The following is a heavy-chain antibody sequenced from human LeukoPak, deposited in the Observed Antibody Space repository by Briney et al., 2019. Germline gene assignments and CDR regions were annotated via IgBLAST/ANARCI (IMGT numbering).Heavy chain of an antibody. J-gene: IGHJ4*02. D-gene: IGHD1-26*01. CDR2: IYTSGST. CDR1: GGSISSGSYY. V-gene: IGHV4-61*02. Sequence: SETLSLTCTVSGGSISSGSYYWSWIRQPAGKGLEWIGRIYTSGSTNYNPSLKSRVTISVDTSKSQFSLKLSSVTAADTAVYYCARASGSYPDYWGQGTLVTVSS. CDR3: ARASGSYPDY.